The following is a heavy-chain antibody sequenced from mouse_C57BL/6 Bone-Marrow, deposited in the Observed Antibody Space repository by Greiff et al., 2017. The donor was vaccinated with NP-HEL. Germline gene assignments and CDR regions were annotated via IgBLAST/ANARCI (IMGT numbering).Heavy chain of an antibody. J-gene: IGHJ3*01. CDR2: IDPSDSYT. V-gene: IGHV1-69*01. D-gene: IGHD1-1*01. CDR1: GYTFTSYW. CDR3: ASYYYGSSYGFAY. Sequence: QVHVKQPGAELVMPGASVKLSCTASGYTFTSYWMHWVKQRPGQGLAWIGEIDPSDSYTNYNQKFKGTSTLTVDKSVSTSYRQLSRLTSEDSAVYYCASYYYGSSYGFAYWGQGTLVTVSA.